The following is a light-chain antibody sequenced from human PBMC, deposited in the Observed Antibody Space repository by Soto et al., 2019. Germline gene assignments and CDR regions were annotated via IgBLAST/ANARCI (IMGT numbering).Light chain of an antibody. CDR2: DAS. V-gene: IGKV1-5*01. Sequence: DIQMTQSPSTLSASLGDRVTITCRASQSISSWLAWFQQKPGKAPKLLIYDASTLESGVPSRFRGSGSGTEFTLTISSLQPDDFATYYCQQYNYYRPFGQGTKVDI. J-gene: IGKJ1*01. CDR1: QSISSW. CDR3: QQYNYYRP.